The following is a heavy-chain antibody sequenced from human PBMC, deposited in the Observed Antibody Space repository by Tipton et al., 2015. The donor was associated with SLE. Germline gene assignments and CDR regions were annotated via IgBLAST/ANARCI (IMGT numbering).Heavy chain of an antibody. CDR3: AREITGTTGVDY. Sequence: TLSLTCAVSNYSISSNYYWGWIRQPPGKGLEWIGSIYHSGNTYYNPSLKSRVTMSVDTSKNQFSLKLSSVTAADTAVYYCAREITGTTGVDYWGQGTLVTVSS. CDR2: IYHSGNT. J-gene: IGHJ4*02. V-gene: IGHV4-38-2*02. D-gene: IGHD1-7*01. CDR1: NYSISSNYY.